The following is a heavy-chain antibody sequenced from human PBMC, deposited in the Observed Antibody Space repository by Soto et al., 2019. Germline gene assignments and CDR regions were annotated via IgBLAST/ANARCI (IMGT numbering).Heavy chain of an antibody. D-gene: IGHD2-2*01. CDR2: INPNSGGT. J-gene: IGHJ6*02. V-gene: IGHV1-2*02. CDR1: GYTFTGYY. CDR3: ARGDCSSTSCPPAPYYYYGMDV. Sequence: EASVKVSCKASGYTFTGYYMHWVRQAPGQGLEWMGWINPNSGGTNYAQKFQGRVTMTRDTSISTAYMELSRLRSDDTAVYYCARGDCSSTSCPPAPYYYYGMDVWGQGTTVTVSS.